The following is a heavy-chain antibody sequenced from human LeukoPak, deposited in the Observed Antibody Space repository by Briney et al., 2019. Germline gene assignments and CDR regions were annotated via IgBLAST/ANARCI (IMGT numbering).Heavy chain of an antibody. V-gene: IGHV3-21*01. Sequence: GGSLRLSCAASGFTFSSYSMNWVRQAPGKGLEWVSSISSSSSYIYYADSVKGRFTISRDNAKNSLYLQMNSPRAEDTAVYYCARGYCSGGSCYSVPDFQHWGRGTLVTVSS. D-gene: IGHD2-15*01. J-gene: IGHJ1*01. CDR3: ARGYCSGGSCYSVPDFQH. CDR1: GFTFSSYS. CDR2: ISSSSSYI.